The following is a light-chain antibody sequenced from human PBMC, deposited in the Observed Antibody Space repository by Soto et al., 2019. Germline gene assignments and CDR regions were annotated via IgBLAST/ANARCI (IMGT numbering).Light chain of an antibody. Sequence: EIVLTQSPGTLSLSPGERATLSCRASQSVSCSNLVWYQQKPGQAPSLLIYDASSRATGLPDRFRGSGSGTDFTLTIRSLEPEDFAVYICLKYGSSPPTFGGGTKVEIK. CDR3: LKYGSSPPT. CDR2: DAS. CDR1: QSVSCSN. J-gene: IGKJ4*01. V-gene: IGKV3-20*01.